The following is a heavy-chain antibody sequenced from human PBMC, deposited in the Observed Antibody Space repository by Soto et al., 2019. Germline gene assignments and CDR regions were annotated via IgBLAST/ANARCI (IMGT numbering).Heavy chain of an antibody. Sequence: QVQLVQSGAEVKKPGSSVKVSCKASGGTFSSYAISWVRQAHGQGLEWMGGIIPIFGTANYAKKFQGRVTITADKSTSTAYMELSSLRSEDTAVYYCATKGVAVAGTHYYGMDVWGQGTTVTVSS. D-gene: IGHD6-19*01. J-gene: IGHJ6*02. CDR1: GGTFSSYA. CDR2: IIPIFGTA. CDR3: ATKGVAVAGTHYYGMDV. V-gene: IGHV1-69*06.